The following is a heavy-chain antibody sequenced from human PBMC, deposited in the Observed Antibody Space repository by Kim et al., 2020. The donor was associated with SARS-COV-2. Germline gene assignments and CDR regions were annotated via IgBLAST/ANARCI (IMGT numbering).Heavy chain of an antibody. D-gene: IGHD3-10*01. V-gene: IGHV4-39*01. Sequence: SETLSLTCTVSGASTTSDNYFWGWVRQTPGKGLEWIGTISYSGNTYYNPSLKSRVAVSVDTSKNQFSLRLSSVTAADTAMYFCARHSGYYGSGTYSIKYYYFYYMDVCGKGTTVTVSS. CDR1: GASTTSDNYF. J-gene: IGHJ6*03. CDR3: ARHSGYYGSGTYSIKYYYFYYMDV. CDR2: ISYSGNT.